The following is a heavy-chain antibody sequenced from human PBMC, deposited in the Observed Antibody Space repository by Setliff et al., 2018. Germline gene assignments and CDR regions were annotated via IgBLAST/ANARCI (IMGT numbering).Heavy chain of an antibody. J-gene: IGHJ4*02. CDR3: ARQIDYGDFQYFDY. D-gene: IGHD4-17*01. Sequence: PSETLSLTCTVSGYSISSGYYWSWIRQSPGEGLEWIGSIYRNGNTYYNPSLKSRVTKSVVTSKIQLALKLNSVNVADTAVYYCARQIDYGDFQYFDYWCQGTLVTVSS. V-gene: IGHV4-38-2*02. CDR2: IYRNGNT. CDR1: GYSISSGYY.